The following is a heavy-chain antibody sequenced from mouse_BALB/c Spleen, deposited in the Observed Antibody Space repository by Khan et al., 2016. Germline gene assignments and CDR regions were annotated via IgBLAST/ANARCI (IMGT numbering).Heavy chain of an antibody. CDR2: INTYNGVP. CDR1: GYSFTNYG. J-gene: IGHJ1*01. CDR3: ARGRGPYWYVDV. Sequence: QIQLVQSGPELKKPGETVKISCKASGYSFTNYGMNWVKQAPGKGLKWMGWINTYNGVPTYADEFKGRFALSLETSGSTAFLQINNLKNEDMATYFCARGRGPYWYVDVWGAGTTVTVSS. V-gene: IGHV9-1*02.